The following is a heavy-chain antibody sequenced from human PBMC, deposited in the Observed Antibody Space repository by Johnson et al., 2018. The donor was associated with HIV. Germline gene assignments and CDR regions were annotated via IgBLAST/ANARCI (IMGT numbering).Heavy chain of an antibody. CDR1: GFTFSSYG. CDR2: IWYDGSNK. J-gene: IGHJ3*02. CDR3: ARDSGAPGNDAFDI. D-gene: IGHD1-26*01. V-gene: IGHV3-33*01. Sequence: QVQLVESGGGVVQPGRSLRLSCAASGFTFSSYGMHWVRQAPGKGLEWVAVIWYDGSNKYYADSVKGRFTISRDNSKNTLYLQMNSLRPEDTALYFCARDSGAPGNDAFDIWGQGTMVTISS.